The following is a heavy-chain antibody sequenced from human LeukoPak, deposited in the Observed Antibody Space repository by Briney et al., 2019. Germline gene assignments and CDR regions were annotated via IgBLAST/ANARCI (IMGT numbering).Heavy chain of an antibody. CDR3: TRDQMATTGYYYYYYMDV. V-gene: IGHV3-49*05. Sequence: KPGGSLRLSCTASGFTFGDYAMSWFRQAPGKGLEWVGFIRSKAYGGTTGYAASVKGRFTISRDDPKSIAYLQMNSLKTEDTAVYYCTRDQMATTGYYYYYYMDVWGKGTTVTVSS. D-gene: IGHD5-24*01. J-gene: IGHJ6*03. CDR2: IRSKAYGGTT. CDR1: GFTFGDYA.